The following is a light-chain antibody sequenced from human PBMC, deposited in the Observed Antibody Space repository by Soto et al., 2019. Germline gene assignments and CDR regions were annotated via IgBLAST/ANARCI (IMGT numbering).Light chain of an antibody. Sequence: ETVMTQSPATLSVSPGARATLSCRASQSVSSDLAWYQQRPGQAPRVLIYGASTRVTGFPARFSGSGSGTEFTLPISSLQSEDFAIYYCQQYNNWPRTFGQGTKVDIK. CDR2: GAS. CDR3: QQYNNWPRT. J-gene: IGKJ1*01. CDR1: QSVSSD. V-gene: IGKV3-15*01.